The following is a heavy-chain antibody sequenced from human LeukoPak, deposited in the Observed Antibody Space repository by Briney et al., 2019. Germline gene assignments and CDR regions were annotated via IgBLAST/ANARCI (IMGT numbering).Heavy chain of an antibody. CDR2: ISGSGGST. CDR3: ARASKGYDSSGYYYGY. V-gene: IGHV3-23*01. J-gene: IGHJ4*02. Sequence: GGSLRLSCAASGFTFSSYAMSWVRQAPGKGLEWVSAISGSGGSTYYADSVKGRFTISRDNAKNTLYLQMNSLRAEDTAVYYCARASKGYDSSGYYYGYWGQGTLVTVSS. CDR1: GFTFSSYA. D-gene: IGHD3-22*01.